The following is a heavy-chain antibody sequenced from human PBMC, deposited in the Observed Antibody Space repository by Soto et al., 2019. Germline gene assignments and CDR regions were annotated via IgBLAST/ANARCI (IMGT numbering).Heavy chain of an antibody. CDR2: ISGSGGST. CDR1: GFTFSSYA. V-gene: IGHV3-23*01. CDR3: ANPRRPPKTP. Sequence: EVQLLESGGGLVQPGGSLRLSCAASGFTFSSYAMSWVRQAPGKGLEWVSAISGSGGSTYYADSVKGRFTISRDNSKNPLYLQMKSRRAEDPPVYYVANPRRPPKTPGGQETLLTLS. J-gene: IGHJ4*02.